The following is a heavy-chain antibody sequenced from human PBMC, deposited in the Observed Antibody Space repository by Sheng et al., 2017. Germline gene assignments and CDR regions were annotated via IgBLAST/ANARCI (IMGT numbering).Heavy chain of an antibody. Sequence: EVQVVESGGGSVQPGGPVRLSCAVSGLTFSDYAMTWVRQAPGKGLEWVSGIRAGGDSTYYADSVKGRFTISRDDSKNTLYLQMNSLRAEDTAMYYCAKEGSYSSSWSWGQGTLVTVSS. CDR2: IRAGGDST. CDR1: GLTFSDYA. V-gene: IGHV3-23*04. D-gene: IGHD6-13*01. CDR3: AKEGSYSSSWS. J-gene: IGHJ4*02.